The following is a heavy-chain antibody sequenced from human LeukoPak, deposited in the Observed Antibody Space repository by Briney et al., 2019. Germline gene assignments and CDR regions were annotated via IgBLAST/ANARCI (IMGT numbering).Heavy chain of an antibody. D-gene: IGHD5-18*01. CDR2: ISGSGGST. Sequence: GGSLRLSCAVSGFTFSSYAMSWVRQAPGKGLEWVSAISGSGGSTYYADSVKGQFTISRDNSKNTLYLQMNSLRAEDTAVYYCAKDQGTAKPRRLDYWGQGTLVTVSS. CDR1: GFTFSSYA. J-gene: IGHJ4*02. V-gene: IGHV3-23*01. CDR3: AKDQGTAKPRRLDY.